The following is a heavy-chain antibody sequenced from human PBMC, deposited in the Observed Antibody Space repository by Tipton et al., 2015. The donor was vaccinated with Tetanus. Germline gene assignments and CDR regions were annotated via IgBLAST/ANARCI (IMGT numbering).Heavy chain of an antibody. D-gene: IGHD6-19*01. J-gene: IGHJ4*02. Sequence: SLRLSCAASGFTSSSYAMSWVRQAPKKGLEWVSGIRGSGDNTYYVDSVKGRFTISRDNSKNMLYLQMNSVRAEDTAVYYCVKDVGAGEGNYLDYWGQGTLVTVSS. CDR2: IRGSGDNT. CDR1: GFTSSSYA. CDR3: VKDVGAGEGNYLDY. V-gene: IGHV3-23*01.